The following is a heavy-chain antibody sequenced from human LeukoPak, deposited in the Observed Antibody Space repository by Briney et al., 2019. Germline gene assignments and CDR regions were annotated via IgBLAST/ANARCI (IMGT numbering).Heavy chain of an antibody. CDR1: GFTFSSYA. D-gene: IGHD2-2*01. J-gene: IGHJ4*02. V-gene: IGHV3-23*01. CDR3: AKDQDIVVVPAAIPVYYFDY. CDR2: ISGSGGST. Sequence: GGSLRLSCAASGFTFSSYAMSWVRQAPGKGLEWVSAISGSGGSTYCADSVKGRFTISRDNSKNTLYLQMNGLRAEDTAVYYCAKDQDIVVVPAAIPVYYFDYWGQGTLVTVSS.